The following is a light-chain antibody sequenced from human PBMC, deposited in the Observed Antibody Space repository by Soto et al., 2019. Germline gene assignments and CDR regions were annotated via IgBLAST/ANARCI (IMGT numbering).Light chain of an antibody. Sequence: QSGLTQPRSVSGSPGQSITISCTGTSSDVGGYNYVSWYQQHPAKAPKLIIFDVNKRPSGVPNRFSGSKSGNTASLTISGLRAEDEADYYCCSYVGRNTYVFGAGTKVTVL. V-gene: IGLV2-11*01. CDR3: CSYVGRNTYV. CDR1: SSDVGGYNY. J-gene: IGLJ1*01. CDR2: DVN.